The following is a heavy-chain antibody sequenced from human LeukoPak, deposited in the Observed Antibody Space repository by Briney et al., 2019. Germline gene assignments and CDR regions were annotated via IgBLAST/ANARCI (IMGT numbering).Heavy chain of an antibody. CDR3: ARGQSAARYFDY. V-gene: IGHV4-34*01. J-gene: IGHJ4*02. D-gene: IGHD6-6*01. CDR1: GGSFSGYY. Sequence: SETLSLTCAVYGGSFSGYYWSWIRQPPGKGLEWIGEINHSGSTNYNPSLKSRVTISVDTSKNQFSLKLSSVTAADTAVYYCARGQSAARYFDYWGQGTLVTVSS. CDR2: INHSGST.